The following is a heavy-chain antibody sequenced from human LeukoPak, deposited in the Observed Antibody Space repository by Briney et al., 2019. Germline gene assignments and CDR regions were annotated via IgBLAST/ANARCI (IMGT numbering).Heavy chain of an antibody. CDR3: ARDWIAAAGTTYYYYGMDV. Sequence: SVKVSCKASGGTFSSYAISWVRQAPGQGLEWMGRIIPILGIANYAQKFQGRVTITADKSTSTAYMELSSLRSEDTAVYYCARDWIAAAGTTYYYYGMDVRGQGTTVTVSS. J-gene: IGHJ6*02. CDR2: IIPILGIA. CDR1: GGTFSSYA. V-gene: IGHV1-69*04. D-gene: IGHD6-13*01.